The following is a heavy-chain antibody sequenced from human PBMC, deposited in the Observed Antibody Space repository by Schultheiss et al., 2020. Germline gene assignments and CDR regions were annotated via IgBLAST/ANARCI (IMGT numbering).Heavy chain of an antibody. J-gene: IGHJ5*02. D-gene: IGHD2-2*01. Sequence: GGSLRLSCKGSGYSFTSYWIAWVRQMPGKGLEWMGIIYPGDSDTKYSPSFQGQVTISADKSINTAFLQWNSLTASDTAMYYCARRYCSTINCRWFDPWGQGTLVTVSS. CDR1: GYSFTSYW. CDR3: ARRYCSTINCRWFDP. V-gene: IGHV5-51*01. CDR2: IYPGDSDT.